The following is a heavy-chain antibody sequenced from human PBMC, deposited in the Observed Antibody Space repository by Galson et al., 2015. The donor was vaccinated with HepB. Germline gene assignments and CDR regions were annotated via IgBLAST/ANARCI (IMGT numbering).Heavy chain of an antibody. CDR1: GFTFSSYA. CDR2: ISGSGGST. Sequence: SLRVSCAASGFTFSSYAMSWVRQAPGKGLEWVSAISGSGGSTYYADSVKGRFTISRDNSKNTLYLQMNSLRAEDTAVYYCAKDRTSDHYLSDYWGQGTLVTVSS. J-gene: IGHJ4*02. CDR3: AKDRTSDHYLSDY. V-gene: IGHV3-23*01. D-gene: IGHD3-10*01.